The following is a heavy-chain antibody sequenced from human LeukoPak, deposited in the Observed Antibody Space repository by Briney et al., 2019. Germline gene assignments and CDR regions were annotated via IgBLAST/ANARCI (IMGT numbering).Heavy chain of an antibody. CDR2: INYDGSST. D-gene: IGHD4-17*01. CDR3: AKEGDYYYFDY. Sequence: PGGSLRLSCAASGFTFSSYWMHWVRQAPGKGLVWVSRINYDGSSTSYADSVKGRFTISRDNSKNRLYLQMNSLRAEDTAVYYCAKEGDYYYFDYWGQGTLVTVSS. V-gene: IGHV3-74*01. CDR1: GFTFSSYW. J-gene: IGHJ4*02.